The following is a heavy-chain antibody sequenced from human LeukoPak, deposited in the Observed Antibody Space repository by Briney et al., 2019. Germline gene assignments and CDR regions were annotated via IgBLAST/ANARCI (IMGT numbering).Heavy chain of an antibody. D-gene: IGHD1-20*01. CDR3: TTETLTGYYYYMDV. Sequence: GGSLRLSCAASGFTFSTSAMSWVRQAPGKGLEWVSGISGSGDSTYYADSMKGRFTSSRDDSKNTFYLQMNSLKAEDTAVYFCTTETLTGYYYYMDVWGKGTTVTVSS. V-gene: IGHV3-23*01. CDR1: GFTFSTSA. J-gene: IGHJ6*03. CDR2: ISGSGDST.